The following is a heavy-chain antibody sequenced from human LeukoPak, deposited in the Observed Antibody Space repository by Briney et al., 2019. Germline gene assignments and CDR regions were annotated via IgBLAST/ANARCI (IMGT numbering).Heavy chain of an antibody. CDR3: ARVTGAKGFDY. CDR1: GFTFSSYS. V-gene: IGHV3-48*01. J-gene: IGHJ4*02. D-gene: IGHD1-7*01. Sequence: GGSLRLSCAASGFTFSSYSMNWVRQAPGKGLEWVSYISSSSSTIYYADSVKGRFTISRDNAKNSLYLQMYSLRAEDTAVYYCARVTGAKGFDYWGQGTLVTVSS. CDR2: ISSSSSTI.